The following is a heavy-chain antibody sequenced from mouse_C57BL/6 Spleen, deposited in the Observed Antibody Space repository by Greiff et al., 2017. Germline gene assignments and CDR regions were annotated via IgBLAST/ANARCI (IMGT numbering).Heavy chain of an antibody. J-gene: IGHJ2*01. CDR2: IDPENGDT. Sequence: VQLQQSGAELVRPGASVKLSCTASGFNIKDDYMHWVKQRPEQGLEWIGWIDPENGDTEYASKFQGKATITADTSSNTAYLQLSSLTSEDTAVYYCTTGDGYFDYWGQGTTLTVSS. CDR3: TTGDGYFDY. CDR1: GFNIKDDY. D-gene: IGHD2-3*01. V-gene: IGHV14-4*01.